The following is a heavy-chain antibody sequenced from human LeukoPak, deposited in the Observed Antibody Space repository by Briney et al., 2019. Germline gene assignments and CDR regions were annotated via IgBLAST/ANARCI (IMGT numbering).Heavy chain of an antibody. CDR1: GGSISSHY. D-gene: IGHD4-17*01. CDR2: IYYSGNT. V-gene: IGHV4-59*11. J-gene: IGHJ5*02. CDR3: AMGIGDYGDEYNWFDP. Sequence: PSETLSLTCSVSGGSISSHYWSWIRQPPGKGLEWIGCIYYSGNTNYNPSLKSRVTISVDTSKKQFSLNLSSVTAADTAVYYCAMGIGDYGDEYNWFDPWGQGTLVTVSS.